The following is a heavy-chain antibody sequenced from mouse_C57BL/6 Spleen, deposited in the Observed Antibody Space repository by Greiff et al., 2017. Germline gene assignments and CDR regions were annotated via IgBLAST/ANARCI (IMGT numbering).Heavy chain of an antibody. CDR2: IDPSDSET. CDR3: ARGMDYETSWFAY. Sequence: QVQLQQPGAELVRPGSSVKLSCKASGYTFTSYWMHWVKQRPIQGLEWIGNIDPSDSETHYNQKFKDKATLTVDKSSSTAYMQLSSLTSEDSAVYYCARGMDYETSWFAYWGQGTLVTVSA. CDR1: GYTFTSYW. V-gene: IGHV1-52*01. D-gene: IGHD2-4*01. J-gene: IGHJ3*01.